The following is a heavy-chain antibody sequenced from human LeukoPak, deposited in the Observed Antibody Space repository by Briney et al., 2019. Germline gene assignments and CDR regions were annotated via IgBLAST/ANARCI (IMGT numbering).Heavy chain of an antibody. CDR2: IYPGDSDP. V-gene: IGHV5-51*01. CDR1: GYSFTTYW. J-gene: IGHJ4*02. Sequence: SGESLKISCKGSGYSFTTYWIGWVRQMPGKGLEWMGIIYPGDSDPRYSPSFQGQVTISADKSISTAYPQWSSLKASDSAMYYCVRHGLGSSWFGFDYWGQGTLVTVSS. D-gene: IGHD6-13*01. CDR3: VRHGLGSSWFGFDY.